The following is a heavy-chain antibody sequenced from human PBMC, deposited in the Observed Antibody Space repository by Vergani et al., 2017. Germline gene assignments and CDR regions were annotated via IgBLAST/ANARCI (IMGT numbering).Heavy chain of an antibody. CDR1: GFPFSNSA. Sequence: EVQLLESGGGLVQPGGSLRLSCAASGFPFSNSAMNWVRQAPAKGLEWVSGISGGGGPTYYADSVKGRFTISRDNSKNTLYLQMNSLRAEDTAVYYCAKDGASSSWLDYWGQGTLVTVSS. CDR3: AKDGASSSWLDY. J-gene: IGHJ4*02. CDR2: ISGGGGPT. V-gene: IGHV3-23*01. D-gene: IGHD6-13*01.